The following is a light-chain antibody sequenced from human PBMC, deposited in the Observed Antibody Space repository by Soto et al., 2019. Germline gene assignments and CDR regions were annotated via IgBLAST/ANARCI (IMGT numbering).Light chain of an antibody. CDR2: AAS. J-gene: IGKJ4*01. CDR3: QQRSMT. Sequence: EIVLTQSPATLSLSPGERATLSCRASQSVSSYLAWYQQKPGQAPRLLIYAASNRATGIPARFSGSGSGTDFTLTISSLEPEDFAVYYCQQRSMTFGGGTKVEIK. V-gene: IGKV3-11*01. CDR1: QSVSSY.